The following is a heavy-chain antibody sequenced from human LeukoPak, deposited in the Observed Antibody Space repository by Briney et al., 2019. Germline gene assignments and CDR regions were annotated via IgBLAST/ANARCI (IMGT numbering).Heavy chain of an antibody. CDR1: GGTFSSYA. D-gene: IGHD4-17*01. Sequence: SVKVSCKASGGTFSSYAISWVRQAPGQGLEWMGGIIPIFGTANYAQKFQGRVTITADESTSTAYMELSSLRSEDTAVYYCAREGYGDYVHNYWGQGTLVTVSS. CDR2: IIPIFGTA. J-gene: IGHJ4*02. V-gene: IGHV1-69*13. CDR3: AREGYGDYVHNY.